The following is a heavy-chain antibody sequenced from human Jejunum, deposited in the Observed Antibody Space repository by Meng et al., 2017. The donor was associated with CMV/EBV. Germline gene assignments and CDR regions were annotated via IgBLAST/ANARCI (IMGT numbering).Heavy chain of an antibody. Sequence: ASGSTFAGYFIHWMRQAPGQGLEWVGIIDPSGDGTRYAQQLQGRVTMTRDTSTVYMELSSLRSEDTAVYYCARPVRSAASRYVFDLWGQGTMVTVSS. CDR1: GSTFAGYF. CDR3: ARPVRSAASRYVFDL. CDR2: IDPSGDGT. V-gene: IGHV1-46*04. J-gene: IGHJ3*01. D-gene: IGHD4-11*01.